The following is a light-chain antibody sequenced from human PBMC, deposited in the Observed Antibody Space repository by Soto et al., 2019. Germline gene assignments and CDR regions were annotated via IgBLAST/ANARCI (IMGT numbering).Light chain of an antibody. CDR1: QSITSY. CDR3: QQGYSTPVT. J-gene: IGKJ4*01. V-gene: IGKV1-39*01. Sequence: DIPMTQSPSSLSASVGDRVTITCRASQSITSYLNWYQQKPGKAPKLLIYAASSLQSGVPSRFSGSGSGTEFTLTISSLQPEDFATYYCQQGYSTPVTFGGGTKVEIK. CDR2: AAS.